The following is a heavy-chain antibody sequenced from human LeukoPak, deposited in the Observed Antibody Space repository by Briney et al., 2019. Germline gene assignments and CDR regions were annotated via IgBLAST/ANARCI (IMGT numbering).Heavy chain of an antibody. CDR1: GGTFSSYA. CDR2: INPNSGGT. J-gene: IGHJ4*02. CDR3: ARVLPYGDANY. Sequence: ASVKVSCKASGGTFSSYAISWVRQAPGQGLEWMGWINPNSGGTNYAQKFQGRVTMTRDTSISTAYMELSRLRSDDTAVYYCARVLPYGDANYWGQGTLVTASS. V-gene: IGHV1-2*02. D-gene: IGHD4-17*01.